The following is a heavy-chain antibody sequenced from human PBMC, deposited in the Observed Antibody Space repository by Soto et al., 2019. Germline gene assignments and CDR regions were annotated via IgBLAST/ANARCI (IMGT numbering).Heavy chain of an antibody. D-gene: IGHD2-2*01. Sequence: GASVKASSKASGYTFISYGSSWVRQAPGQGLEWVGWISTYNDNTNYAQKHQGRVTMTTDTSTSTAYMEVRSLRSDDTAVYFCASWDCSSTSCRSNAFDVWGQGTMVTVSS. CDR2: ISTYNDNT. J-gene: IGHJ3*01. V-gene: IGHV1-18*01. CDR1: GYTFISYG. CDR3: ASWDCSSTSCRSNAFDV.